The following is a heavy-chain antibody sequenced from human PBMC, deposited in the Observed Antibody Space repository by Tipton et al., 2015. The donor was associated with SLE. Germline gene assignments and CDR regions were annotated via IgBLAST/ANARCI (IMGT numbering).Heavy chain of an antibody. J-gene: IGHJ4*02. CDR1: GYSISSGYY. Sequence: TLSLTCDVSGYSISSGYYWGWIRQSPGKGLEWIGRIHHGGSTNYNPSLESRLTLSVDTSKNQFFLKLRFVTAADTAVYYCARSLGTGYFDYWGQGTLVTVSS. D-gene: IGHD7-27*01. CDR2: IHHGGST. V-gene: IGHV4-38-2*01. CDR3: ARSLGTGYFDY.